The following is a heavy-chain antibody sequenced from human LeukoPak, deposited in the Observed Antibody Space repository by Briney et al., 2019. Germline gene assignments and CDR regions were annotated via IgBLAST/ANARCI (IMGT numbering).Heavy chain of an antibody. V-gene: IGHV3-23*01. CDR1: GFTFSSYA. CDR3: AKEGAGRSNRYFQH. CDR2: ISVIGDYT. Sequence: TGGSLRLSCAASGFTFSSYAMNWVRQAPGKGLEWVSFISVIGDYTYYADSLKGRFTISRDNSKNTLYLQMNSLRAEDTAIYYCAKEGAGRSNRYFQHWGQGTLVTVSS. D-gene: IGHD2-15*01. J-gene: IGHJ1*01.